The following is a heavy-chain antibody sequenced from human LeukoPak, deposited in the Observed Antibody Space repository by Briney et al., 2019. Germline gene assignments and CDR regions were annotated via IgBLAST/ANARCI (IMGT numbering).Heavy chain of an antibody. Sequence: GGSLRLSCATSGFTFTTFWMHWVRQAPGKGLEWVAFIRYDGSNKYYADSVKGRFTISRDNSKNTLYLQMNSLRAEDTAVYYCAKDFRYYYGSGSYRYFDYWGQGTLVTVSS. V-gene: IGHV3-30*02. D-gene: IGHD3-10*01. CDR3: AKDFRYYYGSGSYRYFDY. CDR1: GFTFTTFW. CDR2: IRYDGSNK. J-gene: IGHJ4*02.